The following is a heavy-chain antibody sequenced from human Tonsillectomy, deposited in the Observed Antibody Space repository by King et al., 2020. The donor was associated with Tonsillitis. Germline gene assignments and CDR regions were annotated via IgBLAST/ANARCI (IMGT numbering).Heavy chain of an antibody. CDR2: IYPDDFDS. CDR1: GYDFSTYW. V-gene: IGHV5-51*01. CDR3: ARQGEYYYDSSGYYPIASFDI. D-gene: IGHD3-22*01. Sequence: QLVQSGAEVKKPGESLKIFCKASGYDFSTYWIAWVRQMPGKGLEWMGIIYPDDFDSRYSPSFQGQVTISVDKSVSTAYLQWSSLKAPDTAMYYCARQGEYYYDSSGYYPIASFDIWGLGTMVTVSS. J-gene: IGHJ3*02.